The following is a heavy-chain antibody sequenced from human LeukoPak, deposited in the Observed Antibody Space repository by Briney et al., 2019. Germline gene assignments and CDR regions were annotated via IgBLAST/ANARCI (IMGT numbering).Heavy chain of an antibody. Sequence: ASVKVSCKASGYTFTGYYMHWVRQAPGQGLEWMGWINPNSGGTNYAQKFQGRVTMTRDTSISTAYMELSRLRSDDTAVYYCARDALTYSSSLNWFDPWGQGTLVTVSS. J-gene: IGHJ5*02. CDR1: GYTFTGYY. CDR2: INPNSGGT. D-gene: IGHD6-13*01. V-gene: IGHV1-2*02. CDR3: ARDALTYSSSLNWFDP.